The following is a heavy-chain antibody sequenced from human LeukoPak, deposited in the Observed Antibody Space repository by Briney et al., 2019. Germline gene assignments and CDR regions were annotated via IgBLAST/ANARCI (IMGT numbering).Heavy chain of an antibody. CDR3: ARGGGDGYNYRDSYYFDY. Sequence: PGGSLRLSCAASGFTFSDYYMSWIRQAPGKGLEWVANIKQDGSEKYYVDSVKGRFTISRDNSKNTLYLQMNSLRAEDTAVYYCARGGGDGYNYRDSYYFDYWGQGALVTVSS. V-gene: IGHV3-7*01. D-gene: IGHD5-24*01. CDR1: GFTFSDYY. CDR2: IKQDGSEK. J-gene: IGHJ4*02.